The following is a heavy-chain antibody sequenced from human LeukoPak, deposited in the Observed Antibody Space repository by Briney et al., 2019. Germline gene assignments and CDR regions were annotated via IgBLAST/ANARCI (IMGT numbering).Heavy chain of an antibody. J-gene: IGHJ4*02. CDR3: ARLVGATTLTDSFDY. Sequence: SETLSFTCAVYGGSFSGYYWSWIRQPPGKGLEWIGEINHSGSTNYNPSLKSRVTISVDTSKNQFSLKLSSVTAADTAVYYCARLVGATTLTDSFDYWGQGTLVTVSS. V-gene: IGHV4-34*01. D-gene: IGHD1-26*01. CDR1: GGSFSGYY. CDR2: INHSGST.